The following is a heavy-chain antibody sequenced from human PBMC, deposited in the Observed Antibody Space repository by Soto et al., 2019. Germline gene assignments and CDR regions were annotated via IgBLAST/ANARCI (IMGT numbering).Heavy chain of an antibody. V-gene: IGHV1-8*01. CDR1: GYTFTSYD. CDR2: MNPNSGDT. CDR3: ATKRSELYYFSGIAV. J-gene: IGHJ6*02. Sequence: QVQLVQSGAEMKKPGASVKVSCKASGYTFTSYDINWVRQATGQGLEWMGWMNPNSGDTGYAQKFQGTVTVTRNTPISTAYMELSRLISADTAGYSWATKRSELYYFSGIAVWGQGATVTVSS. D-gene: IGHD6-19*01.